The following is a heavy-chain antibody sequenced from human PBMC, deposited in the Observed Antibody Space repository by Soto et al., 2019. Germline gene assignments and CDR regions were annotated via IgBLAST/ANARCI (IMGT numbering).Heavy chain of an antibody. CDR3: ARLHVDTATYNWFDP. CDR2: INHGGST. D-gene: IGHD5-18*01. Sequence: SETLSLTCAVYGGSFIGYYWSWIRQPPGKGLEWIGEINHGGSTNYNPSLKSRVTISVDTSKNQFSLKLSSVTAADTAVYYCARLHVDTATYNWFDPWGQGTLVTVSS. V-gene: IGHV4-34*01. CDR1: GGSFIGYY. J-gene: IGHJ5*02.